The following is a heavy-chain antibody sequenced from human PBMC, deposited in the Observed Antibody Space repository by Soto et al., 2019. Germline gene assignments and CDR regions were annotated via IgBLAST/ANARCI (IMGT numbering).Heavy chain of an antibody. D-gene: IGHD4-17*01. CDR2: IWYDGTNK. CDR1: GFIFSSYG. Sequence: QVQLVESGGGVVQPGRSLRLSCATSGFIFSSYGMHWVRQGPGKGLEWVAVIWYDGTNKYYADSVNGRFTIPRDDSKNTLYLQMNSLRAEDTAVYYCARGPMTTVTTWGDWYFDLWGRGTLVTVSS. J-gene: IGHJ2*01. V-gene: IGHV3-33*01. CDR3: ARGPMTTVTTWGDWYFDL.